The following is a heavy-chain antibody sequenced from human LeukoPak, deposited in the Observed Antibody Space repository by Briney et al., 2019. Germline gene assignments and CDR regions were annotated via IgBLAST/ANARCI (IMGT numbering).Heavy chain of an antibody. CDR1: GYTFTNYA. CDR3: ARERWHCCGNDCYSVYYYGLDV. CDR2: INAGNDDT. Sequence: GASVKVSCKASGYTFTNYAFHWVRQAPGQRLEWLGWINAGNDDTKYSQKFQARVTITRDTSASTVYMELSSLTSDDTAVYYCARERWHCCGNDCYSVYYYGLDVWGQGTTVTVSS. D-gene: IGHD2-21*01. V-gene: IGHV1-3*01. J-gene: IGHJ6*02.